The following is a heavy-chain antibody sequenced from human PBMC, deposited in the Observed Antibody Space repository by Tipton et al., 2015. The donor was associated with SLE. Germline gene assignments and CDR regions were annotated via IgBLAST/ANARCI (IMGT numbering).Heavy chain of an antibody. V-gene: IGHV4-31*03. CDR3: ARDCDFRNAFDL. CDR2: IFYSGIT. CDR1: GVSINNGYYY. D-gene: IGHD1-14*01. Sequence: TLSLTCSVSGVSINNGYYYWSWIRQHPGRGLEWIGSIFYSGITYYNPSLKSRVVISVDTSENEVSLKLTSVTGADTALYYCARDCDFRNAFDLWGRGTLVTVSS. J-gene: IGHJ2*01.